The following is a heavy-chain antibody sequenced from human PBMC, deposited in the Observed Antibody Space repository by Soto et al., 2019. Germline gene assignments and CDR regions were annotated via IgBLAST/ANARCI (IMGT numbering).Heavy chain of an antibody. J-gene: IGHJ3*02. D-gene: IGHD2-15*01. CDR1: GYTCTSYG. Sequence: QVQLVQSGAEVKKPGASVKVSCKASGYTCTSYGLSWVRQAPGQGLEWMGWISAYNGNTNYAQKLQGRVTLTTDTSTRTAYMERRSLRSDDTAVYYCARSIIGYCSGGSCYAYCDIWGQGPMVTVSS. CDR3: ARSIIGYCSGGSCYAYCDI. V-gene: IGHV1-18*01. CDR2: ISAYNGNT.